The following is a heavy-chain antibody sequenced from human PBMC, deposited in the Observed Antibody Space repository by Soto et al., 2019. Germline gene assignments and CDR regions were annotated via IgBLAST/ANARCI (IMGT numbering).Heavy chain of an antibody. CDR1: GVSISTGAYY. CDR2: IYYTGTT. V-gene: IGHV4-31*03. D-gene: IGHD3-3*01. CDR3: ARDRYDFWSGYRHDAFDI. J-gene: IGHJ3*02. Sequence: VQLQESGPGLVKPSQTLSLTCTVSGVSISTGAYYWSWIRQLPGKGLEWIGYIYYTGTTYYSPSLKSRVTISVDTSTDQFSLKLSSVTAADTAVYYCARDRYDFWSGYRHDAFDIWGQGTMVTVSS.